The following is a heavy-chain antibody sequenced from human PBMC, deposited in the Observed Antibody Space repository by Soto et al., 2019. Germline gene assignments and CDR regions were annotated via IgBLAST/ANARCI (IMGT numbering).Heavy chain of an antibody. CDR1: GYTFTGYY. Sequence: ASVKVSCKASGYTFTGYYMHWVRQAPGQGLEWMGWINPNSGGTNYAQKFQGRVTMTRDTSISTAYMELSRLRSDDTAVYYCARVGGIAAASAFDYWGQGTLATVSS. J-gene: IGHJ4*02. CDR2: INPNSGGT. D-gene: IGHD6-13*01. V-gene: IGHV1-2*02. CDR3: ARVGGIAAASAFDY.